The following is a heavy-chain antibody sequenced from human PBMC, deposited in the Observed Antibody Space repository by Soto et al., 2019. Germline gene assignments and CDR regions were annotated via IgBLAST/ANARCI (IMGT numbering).Heavy chain of an antibody. CDR1: GFTFSSYA. V-gene: IGHV3-23*01. Sequence: GGALRRSCAASGFTFSSYAMSWVRQAPGKGLEWVSAISGSGGSTYYADSVKGRFTISRDNSKNTLYLQMNSLRAEDTAVYYCAKGRFGYDSSRYYPYFDYWGQGTLVTVSS. CDR2: ISGSGGST. J-gene: IGHJ4*02. D-gene: IGHD3-22*01. CDR3: AKGRFGYDSSRYYPYFDY.